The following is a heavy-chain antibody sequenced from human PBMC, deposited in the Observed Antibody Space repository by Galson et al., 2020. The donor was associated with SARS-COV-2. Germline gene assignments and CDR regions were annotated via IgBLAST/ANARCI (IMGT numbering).Heavy chain of an antibody. V-gene: IGHV4-61*10. CDR3: ARVRVDTGIPREFDI. Sequence: SETLSLTCTVSGGSISSGNYYWSWIRQPAGKGLEWIGQINHSGNTNYNPSLKSRVTISVDTSMKQFSLKLISVTAADTAVYYCARVRVDTGIPREFDIWGQGTMVTVSS. CDR2: INHSGNT. D-gene: IGHD5-18*01. CDR1: GGSISSGNYY. J-gene: IGHJ3*02.